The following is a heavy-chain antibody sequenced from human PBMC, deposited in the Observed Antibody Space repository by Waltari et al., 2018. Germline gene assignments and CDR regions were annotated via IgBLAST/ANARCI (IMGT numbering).Heavy chain of an antibody. D-gene: IGHD3-3*02. CDR1: GFTFSSYA. Sequence: EVQLLESGGGLVQPGGSLRLSCAASGFTFSSYALCWFRQAPGKGLEWVSAISGSGGSTYYADSVKGRFTISRDNSKNTLYLQMNSLRAEDTAVYYCAKDLRPISYFDYWGQGTLVTVSS. V-gene: IGHV3-23*01. J-gene: IGHJ4*02. CDR2: ISGSGGST. CDR3: AKDLRPISYFDY.